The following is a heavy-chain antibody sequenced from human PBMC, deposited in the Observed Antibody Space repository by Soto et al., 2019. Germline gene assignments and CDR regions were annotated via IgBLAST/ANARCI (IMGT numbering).Heavy chain of an antibody. Sequence: QVQLVQSGAEVKKPGSSVKVSCKASGGTFSSYTISWVRQAPGQGLEWMGRIIPILGIANYAQKFQGRVTITAGKSTSTAYMELSSLRSEDTAVYYCARESSTVTTLYYYMDVWGKGTTVTVSS. D-gene: IGHD4-17*01. CDR1: GGTFSSYT. CDR2: IIPILGIA. CDR3: ARESSTVTTLYYYMDV. J-gene: IGHJ6*03. V-gene: IGHV1-69*08.